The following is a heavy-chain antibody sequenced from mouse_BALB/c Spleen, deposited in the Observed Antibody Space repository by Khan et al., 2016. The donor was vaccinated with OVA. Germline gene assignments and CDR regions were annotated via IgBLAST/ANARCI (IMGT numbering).Heavy chain of an antibody. CDR3: ARPSYYGNPWFTY. V-gene: IGHV5-9*02. D-gene: IGHD2-10*01. Sequence: EVELVESGGGLVKPGGSLKLSCAASGFAFISYDMSWVRQTPEKRLAWVATISSGGSYSYYPDRVKGRFAISRDIDRKTLYLQMSSLRSEDTAFYYCARPSYYGNPWFTYWGQGTLVTVSA. CDR1: GFAFISYD. J-gene: IGHJ3*01. CDR2: ISSGGSYS.